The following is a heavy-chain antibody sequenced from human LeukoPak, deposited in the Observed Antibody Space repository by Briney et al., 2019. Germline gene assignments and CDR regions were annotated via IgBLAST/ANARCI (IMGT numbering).Heavy chain of an antibody. CDR2: ITSSGTYI. D-gene: IGHD1-26*01. Sequence: GESLRLSCAASGFTFNVFHMNWVRQAPGNGLEWISSITSSGTYIIHADSIQGRFTISRGNAKNSPYLQMNSLRVDDTALYYCARASGGWDLDYWGHGTLVTVP. J-gene: IGHJ4*01. V-gene: IGHV3-21*01. CDR1: GFTFNVFH. CDR3: ARASGGWDLDY.